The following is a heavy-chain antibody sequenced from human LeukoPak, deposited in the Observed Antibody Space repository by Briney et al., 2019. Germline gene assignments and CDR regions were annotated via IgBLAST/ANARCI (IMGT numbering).Heavy chain of an antibody. V-gene: IGHV1-69*04. CDR3: ATHSGSYYEAEYFQH. D-gene: IGHD1-26*01. CDR1: GGTFSSYA. Sequence: GSSVKVSCKASGGTFSSYAISWVGQALGQGLEWRGGIIPILGIANYAQKFQGRVTITADKSTSTAYMELSSLRSEDTAVYYCATHSGSYYEAEYFQHWGQGTLVTVSS. CDR2: IIPILGIA. J-gene: IGHJ1*01.